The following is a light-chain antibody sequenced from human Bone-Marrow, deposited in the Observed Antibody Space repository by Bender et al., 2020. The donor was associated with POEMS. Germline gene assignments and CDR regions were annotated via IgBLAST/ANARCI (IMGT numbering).Light chain of an antibody. Sequence: FMLTQPHSVSESPGKTVTISCTRSSGSIASNYVQWYQQRPGSAPTTVIYEDKQRPSGVPDRFSGSIDSSSNSASLTISGLKTEDEGDYCCQSYDSNNLLFGGGTKLTVI. V-gene: IGLV6-57*04. CDR1: SGSIASNY. CDR2: EDK. J-gene: IGLJ3*02. CDR3: QSYDSNNLL.